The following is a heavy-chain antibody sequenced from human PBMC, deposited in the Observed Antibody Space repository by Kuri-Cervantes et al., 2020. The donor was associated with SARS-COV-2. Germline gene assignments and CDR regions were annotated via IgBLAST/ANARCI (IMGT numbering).Heavy chain of an antibody. CDR3: ATLTGTTLTVSNYYYYGMDV. V-gene: IGHV3-23*01. D-gene: IGHD1-20*01. CDR2: ISYSGSTT. CDR1: GFTFSSHA. J-gene: IGHJ6*02. Sequence: LSLTCAASGFTFSSHAMSWVRQAPGKGLEWVSGISYSGSTTYYADSVKGRFTISRDNSKDTLYLQMNSLRAEDTAVYYCATLTGTTLTVSNYYYYGMDVWGQGTTVTVSS.